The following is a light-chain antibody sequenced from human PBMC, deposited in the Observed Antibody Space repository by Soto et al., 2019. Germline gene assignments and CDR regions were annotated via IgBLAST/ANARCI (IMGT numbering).Light chain of an antibody. V-gene: IGKV3D-15*01. CDR2: GAS. CDR1: QSVGIN. CDR3: QQRGTWPPIT. Sequence: ETVMTQSPATLSVSPGESAALSCRASQSVGINLAWYQQKPGQAPRLLVYGASTRATGIPARFSGSGSGTDFTLTISSLESEDFAVYYCQQRGTWPPITFGQGTRLEIK. J-gene: IGKJ5*01.